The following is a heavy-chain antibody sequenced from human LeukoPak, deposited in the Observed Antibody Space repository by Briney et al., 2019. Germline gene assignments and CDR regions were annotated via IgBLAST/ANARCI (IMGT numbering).Heavy chain of an antibody. V-gene: IGHV3-9*01. CDR3: ASYGYYYDSSGYYYVDY. J-gene: IGHJ4*02. CDR2: ISWNSGSI. D-gene: IGHD3-22*01. Sequence: GGSLRLSCAASGFTFDDYAMHWVRQAPGKGLEWVSGISWNSGSIGYADSVKGRFTISRDNAKNSLYLQMNSLRAEDTAVYYCASYGYYYDSSGYYYVDYWGQGTLDTVSS. CDR1: GFTFDDYA.